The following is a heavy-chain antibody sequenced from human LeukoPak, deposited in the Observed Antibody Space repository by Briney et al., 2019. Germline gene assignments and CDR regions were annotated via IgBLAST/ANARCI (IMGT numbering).Heavy chain of an antibody. CDR1: GYIFTSYY. V-gene: IGHV1-46*01. CDR3: ARGYYDSSGYLP. CDR2: INPSGDTT. D-gene: IGHD3-22*01. Sequence: ASVKVSCKASGYIFTSYYIHWVRQAPGQGLEWMGVINPSGDTTTYAQKFQGRVTMTRDMSTSTVYMELSSLRSDDTAVYYCARGYYDSSGYLPWGQGTLVTVSS. J-gene: IGHJ5*02.